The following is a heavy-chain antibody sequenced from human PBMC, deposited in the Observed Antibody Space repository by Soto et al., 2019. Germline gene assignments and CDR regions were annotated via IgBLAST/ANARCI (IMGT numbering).Heavy chain of an antibody. J-gene: IGHJ4*02. CDR3: ARYYYDSSGYPEGYFDY. V-gene: IGHV1-46*01. Sequence: ASLKVSCKASGYTFPSYGISWVRQATGQGLEWMGIINPSGGSTSYAQKFQGRVTMTRDTSTSTVYMELSSLRSEDTAVYYCARYYYDSSGYPEGYFDYWGQGTLVTVSS. CDR2: INPSGGST. D-gene: IGHD3-22*01. CDR1: GYTFPSYG.